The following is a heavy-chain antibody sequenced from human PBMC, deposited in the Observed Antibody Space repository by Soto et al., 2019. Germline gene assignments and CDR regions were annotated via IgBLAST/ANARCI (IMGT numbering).Heavy chain of an antibody. CDR1: GYIFSTYG. J-gene: IGHJ6*02. D-gene: IGHD6-13*01. CDR3: ARAEVYSSSWYAIAV. V-gene: IGHV1-18*01. CDR2: ISGYNGNT. Sequence: QAQLVQSGAEVKKPGASVKVSCKASGYIFSTYGITWVRQAPGQGLEWMGWISGYNGNTDDGQHLQGRDTLIIDTSTSTAYMDLRSMRSDDTAVYYCARAEVYSSSWYAIAVWCQGSTVSVSS.